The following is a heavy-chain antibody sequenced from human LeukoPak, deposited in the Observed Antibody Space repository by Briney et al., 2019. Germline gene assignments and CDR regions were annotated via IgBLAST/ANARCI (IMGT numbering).Heavy chain of an antibody. V-gene: IGHV1-2*02. Sequence: ASVKVSCKASGYTFTGYYMHWVRQAPGQGLEWMGWINPNSGGTNYAQKFQGRVTMTRDTSISTAYMELSRLRSDDTAVYYCARGKVGLGKDDFDYWGRGTLITVSS. CDR2: INPNSGGT. D-gene: IGHD2-15*01. CDR1: GYTFTGYY. J-gene: IGHJ4*02. CDR3: ARGKVGLGKDDFDY.